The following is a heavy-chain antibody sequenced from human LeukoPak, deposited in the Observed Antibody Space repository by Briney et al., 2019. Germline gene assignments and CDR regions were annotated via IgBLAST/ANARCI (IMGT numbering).Heavy chain of an antibody. J-gene: IGHJ4*02. Sequence: SETLSLTCGVSGGSIDITNYWSWVRQAPGKGLEWIGEIAHDGTTNYNSSLRSRVAMSFDRANNQFSLSLTSVTAADTAVYYCTREDRPYCPFAYWGQGVLVTVSS. CDR1: GGSIDITNY. V-gene: IGHV4-4*02. D-gene: IGHD1-26*01. CDR2: IAHDGTT. CDR3: TREDRPYCPFAY.